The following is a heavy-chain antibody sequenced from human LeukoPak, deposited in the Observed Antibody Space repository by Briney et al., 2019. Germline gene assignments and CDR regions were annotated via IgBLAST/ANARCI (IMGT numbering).Heavy chain of an antibody. CDR3: AREGSSSSGWDFDS. J-gene: IGHJ4*02. D-gene: IGHD6-25*01. Sequence: SETLSLTCTVSGGSIYTYYWSWIRQPPGKGLEWIGYIYNSGSTNYNPSLKSRVTISIDTSKNQFSLKLSSVTPADTAVYYCAREGSSSSGWDFDSWGQGTLVTVSS. CDR1: GGSIYTYY. V-gene: IGHV4-59*01. CDR2: IYNSGST.